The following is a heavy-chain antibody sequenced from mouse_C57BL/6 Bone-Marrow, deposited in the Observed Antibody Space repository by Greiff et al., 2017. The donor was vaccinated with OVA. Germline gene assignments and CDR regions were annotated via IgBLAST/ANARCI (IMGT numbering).Heavy chain of an antibody. D-gene: IGHD2-4*01. J-gene: IGHJ3*01. CDR1: GYSITSGYY. Sequence: EVQVVESGPGLVKPSQSLSLTCSVTGYSITSGYYWNWIRQFPGNTLEWMGYISYDGSNNYNPSLKNRISITRDTSKNQFFLKLNSVTTEDTATYYCESIYYDYERVPYWGQGTLVTVSA. CDR2: ISYDGSN. V-gene: IGHV3-6*01. CDR3: ESIYYDYERVPY.